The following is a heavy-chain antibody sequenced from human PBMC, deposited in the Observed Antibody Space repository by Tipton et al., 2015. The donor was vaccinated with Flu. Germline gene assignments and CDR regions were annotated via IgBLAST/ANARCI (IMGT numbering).Heavy chain of an antibody. D-gene: IGHD5-24*01. Sequence: SLRLSCVASGITFSRFAMSWVRQAPGRGLEWVSTIINSGASIYYTDSVQGRFTISRDNSENKLYPQMNRLRAEDTAIYYCAKVRRKDGFSRDALDLWGQGTVVAVSS. CDR2: IINSGASI. CDR1: GITFSRFA. CDR3: AKVRRKDGFSRDALDL. V-gene: IGHV3-23*01. J-gene: IGHJ3*01.